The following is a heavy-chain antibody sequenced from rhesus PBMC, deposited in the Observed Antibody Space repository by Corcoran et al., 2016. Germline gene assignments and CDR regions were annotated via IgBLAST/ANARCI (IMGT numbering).Heavy chain of an antibody. CDR3: ARGSWNNVDY. D-gene: IGHD1-20*01. J-gene: IGHJ4*01. CDR1: GYSISSGSG. Sequence: QLQLQESGPGLVKPSETLSVTCAVSGYSISSGSGWSWIRQPPGKGLEWIGYLYGSSTSTNYNPSLKSGVTISNGTSKSRVSLKLSSVTDADTAVYYCARGSWNNVDYGGQGVLVTVSS. CDR2: LYGSSTST. V-gene: IGHV4-127*01.